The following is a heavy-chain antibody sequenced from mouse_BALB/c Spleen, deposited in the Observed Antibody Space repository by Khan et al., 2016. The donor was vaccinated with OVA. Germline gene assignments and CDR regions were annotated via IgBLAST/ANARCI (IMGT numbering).Heavy chain of an antibody. Sequence: DLVKPGASVKLSCKASGYTFTSYWINWIKQTPRQGLEWIGRIGPGSGSTYYNEVFKGKATLTVDTSSSTAYIQLSSLSSEDSAVYFCARENYYGRTYYAMDYWGQGTSVTVSS. D-gene: IGHD1-1*01. V-gene: IGHV1S41*01. J-gene: IGHJ4*01. CDR1: GYTFTSYW. CDR3: ARENYYGRTYYAMDY. CDR2: IGPGSGST.